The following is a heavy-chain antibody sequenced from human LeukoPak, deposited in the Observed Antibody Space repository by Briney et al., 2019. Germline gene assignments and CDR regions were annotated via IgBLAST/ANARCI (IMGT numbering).Heavy chain of an antibody. J-gene: IGHJ5*02. V-gene: IGHV1-8*01. CDR2: MNPNSGNT. D-gene: IGHD6-19*01. CDR3: ARASTPSSGWYGYSWFDP. CDR1: GYTFTSYD. Sequence: GASVKVSCKASGYTFTSYDINWVRQATGQGLEWMGWMNPNSGNTGYAQKFQGRVTMTRNTSISTAYMELSSLRSEDTAVYYCARASTPSSGWYGYSWFDPWGQGTLVTVSS.